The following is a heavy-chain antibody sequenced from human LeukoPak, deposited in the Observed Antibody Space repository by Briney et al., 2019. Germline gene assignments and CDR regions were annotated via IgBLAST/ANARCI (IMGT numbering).Heavy chain of an antibody. CDR3: ARTYYDILTGYYKSRGYLDY. J-gene: IGHJ4*02. CDR2: INSDGSST. D-gene: IGHD3-9*01. V-gene: IGHV3-74*01. CDR1: GFTFSSYW. Sequence: GGSLRLSCAASGFTFSSYWMHWVRQAPGKGLVWVSHINSDGSSTSYADSVKGRFTISRDNAKNTLYLQMNSLRSEDTAVYYCARTYYDILTGYYKSRGYLDYWGQGILVTVSS.